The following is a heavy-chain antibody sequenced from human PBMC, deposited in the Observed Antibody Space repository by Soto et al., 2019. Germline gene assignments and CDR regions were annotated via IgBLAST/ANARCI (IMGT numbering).Heavy chain of an antibody. CDR3: ARDWDYYDSSGYYGMDV. CDR1: GFTFSSYW. J-gene: IGHJ6*02. CDR2: IKQDGSEK. V-gene: IGHV3-7*01. Sequence: GSLRLSCAASGFTFSSYWMGWIRQAPGKGLEWVANIKQDGSEKYYVDSVKGRFTISRDNAKNSLYLQMNSLRAEDTAVYYCARDWDYYDSSGYYGMDVWGQGTTVTVSS. D-gene: IGHD3-22*01.